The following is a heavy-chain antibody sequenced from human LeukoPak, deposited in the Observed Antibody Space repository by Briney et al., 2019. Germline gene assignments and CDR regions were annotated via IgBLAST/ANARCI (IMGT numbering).Heavy chain of an antibody. J-gene: IGHJ4*02. CDR3: ARNRIDY. CDR1: GFSFSSYW. CDR2: TKKDGSEK. V-gene: IGHV3-7*01. Sequence: GGSLRLSCAASGFSFSSYWMSWVRQAPGKGLEWVANTKKDGSEKYYVDSVKGRLTISRDNAKNSLYLQVNSLRAEDTAVYYCARNRIDYWGQGTLVTVSS. D-gene: IGHD2/OR15-2a*01.